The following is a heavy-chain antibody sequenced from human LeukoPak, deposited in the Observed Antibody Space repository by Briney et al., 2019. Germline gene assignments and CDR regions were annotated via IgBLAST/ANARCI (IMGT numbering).Heavy chain of an antibody. J-gene: IGHJ3*02. V-gene: IGHV3-13*05. CDR3: ARGTYCTSTRCESDAFDI. CDR1: GFTFSSYD. CDR2: IGTAGDP. Sequence: PGGSLRLSCAASGFTFSSYDMHWVRQATGKGLEWVSAIGTAGDPYYPGSVKGRFIVSRENAKNSLYLQMNSLRAGDTAVYYCARGTYCTSTRCESDAFDIWGQGTMVTVSS. D-gene: IGHD2-2*01.